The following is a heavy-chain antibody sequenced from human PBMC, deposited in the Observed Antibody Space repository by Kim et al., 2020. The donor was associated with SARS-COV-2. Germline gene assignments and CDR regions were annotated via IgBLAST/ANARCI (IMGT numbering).Heavy chain of an antibody. CDR3: AKILAAAGSDY. Sequence: KYNADCVQRRFTISRDNSKKPLYVQMNSRRAEETAVYYCAKILAAAGSDYWGQGTLVTVSS. J-gene: IGHJ4*02. CDR2: K. D-gene: IGHD6-13*01. V-gene: IGHV3-30*02.